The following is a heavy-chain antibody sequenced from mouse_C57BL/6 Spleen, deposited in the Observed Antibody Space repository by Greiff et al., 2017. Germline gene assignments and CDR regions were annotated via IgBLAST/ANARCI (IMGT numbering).Heavy chain of an antibody. CDR1: GYTFTDYN. D-gene: IGHD4-1*01. CDR2: INPNNGGT. J-gene: IGHJ4*01. V-gene: IGHV1-22*01. Sequence: LVEPGASVKMSCKASGYTFTDYNMHWVKQSHGKSLEWIGYINPNNGGTSYNQKFKGKATLTVNKSSSTAYMELRSLTAEDSAVYYCARASWDGGYYAMDYWGQGTSVTVSS. CDR3: ARASWDGGYYAMDY.